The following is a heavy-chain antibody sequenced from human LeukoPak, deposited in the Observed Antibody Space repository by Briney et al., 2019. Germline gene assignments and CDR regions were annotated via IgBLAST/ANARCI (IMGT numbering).Heavy chain of an antibody. J-gene: IGHJ4*02. V-gene: IGHV4-34*01. CDR2: INHSGST. CDR1: GGSFSGYY. Sequence: SETLSLTCAVYGGSFSGYYWSWIRQPPGKGLEWIGEINHSGSTNYNPSLKSRVTISVDTSKNQFSLKLSSVTAADTAVYYCARHENPHSGSYFFDYWGQGTLVTVSS. CDR3: ARHENPHSGSYFFDY. D-gene: IGHD1-26*01.